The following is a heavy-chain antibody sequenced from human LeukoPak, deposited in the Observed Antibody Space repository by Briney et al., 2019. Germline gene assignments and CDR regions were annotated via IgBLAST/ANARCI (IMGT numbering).Heavy chain of an antibody. D-gene: IGHD4-17*01. J-gene: IGHJ4*02. V-gene: IGHV3-53*01. CDR3: ARGPLGGEYEEY. CDR2: SYSGVST. Sequence: GGSLRLSYAAAVFTVSSNYMSWVRQAPGKWLEWVSVSYSGVSTYYADSVKGRFTISRDNSKNTLYLQMNSLRAEGTAVYYCARGPLGGEYEEYWGQGPLVSVSS. CDR1: VFTVSSNY.